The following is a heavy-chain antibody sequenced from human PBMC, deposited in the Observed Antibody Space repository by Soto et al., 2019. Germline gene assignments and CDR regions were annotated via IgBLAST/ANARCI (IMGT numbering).Heavy chain of an antibody. V-gene: IGHV4-59*08. CDR1: GGSISSYY. CDR3: ARHEGSSWSNFDY. CDR2: IYYSGST. D-gene: IGHD6-13*01. Sequence: KTSETLSLTCTVSGGSISSYYWSWIRQPPGKGLEWIGYIYYSGSTNYNPSLKSRVTISVDTSKNQFSLKLTSVTAADTAVYYCARHEGSSWSNFDYWSQGALVTVSS. J-gene: IGHJ4*02.